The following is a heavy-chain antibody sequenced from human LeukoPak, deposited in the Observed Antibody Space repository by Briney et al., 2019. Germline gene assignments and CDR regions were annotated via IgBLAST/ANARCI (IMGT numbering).Heavy chain of an antibody. CDR3: ATDNYYYYYMDV. CDR1: GGTFSSYA. J-gene: IGHJ6*03. Sequence: SVKVSCKASGGTFSSYAISWVRQAPGQGLEWMGGIIPIFGTANYAQKFQGRVTITADESTSTAYMELSSLRSEDTAVYYCATDNYYYYYMDVWGKGTTVTVPS. V-gene: IGHV1-69*13. CDR2: IIPIFGTA.